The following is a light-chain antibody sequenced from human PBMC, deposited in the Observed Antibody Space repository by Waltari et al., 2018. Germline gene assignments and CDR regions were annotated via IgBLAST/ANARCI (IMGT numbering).Light chain of an antibody. CDR3: QTYDSSLSGSL. CDR1: NSNIGAGYA. V-gene: IGLV1-40*01. CDR2: DNT. J-gene: IGLJ6*01. Sequence: QSVLTQPPSVSGAPGQRVTVSCTGTNSNIGAGYAVHWYQQLPGTAPKRLIYDNTNRPSGLPDRCSGSNSGTSASLAITGLQSEDEADYYCQTYDSSLSGSLFGSGTKVTVL.